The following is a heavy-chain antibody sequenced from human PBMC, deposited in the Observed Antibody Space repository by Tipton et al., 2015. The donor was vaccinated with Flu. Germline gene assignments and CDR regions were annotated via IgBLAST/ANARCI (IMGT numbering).Heavy chain of an antibody. CDR1: GFTFRNYG. CDR2: IWYDGSNE. CDR3: VKDHLIAAGSDEDYYYYSGMNV. J-gene: IGHJ6*02. Sequence: SLRLSCVASGFTFRNYGMHWVRQAPGKGLEWVAVIWYDGSNEYYADSVRGRFTISRDNSRHTLYLQMNSLRVEDTAKYYCVKDHLIAAGSDEDYYYYSGMNVWGQGTSVTVSS. V-gene: IGHV3-30*18. D-gene: IGHD6-13*01.